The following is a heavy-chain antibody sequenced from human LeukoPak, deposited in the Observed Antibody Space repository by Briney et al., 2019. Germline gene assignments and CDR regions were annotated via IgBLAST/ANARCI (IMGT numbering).Heavy chain of an antibody. D-gene: IGHD5-18*01. Sequence: GASVKVSCKASGYTFTGYYMHWVRQAPGQGLEWMGWINPNSGGTNYAQKFQGRVTMTRDKSISTAYLQWSSLKASDTAMYYCARPVLRGYSYGAYFDYWGQGTLVTVSS. CDR2: INPNSGGT. V-gene: IGHV1-2*02. CDR3: ARPVLRGYSYGAYFDY. J-gene: IGHJ4*02. CDR1: GYTFTGYY.